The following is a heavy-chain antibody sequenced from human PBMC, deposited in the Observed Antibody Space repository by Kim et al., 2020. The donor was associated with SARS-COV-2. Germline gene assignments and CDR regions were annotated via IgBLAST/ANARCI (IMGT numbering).Heavy chain of an antibody. CDR3: ARSYDYVWGSYRSLAIDY. CDR2: INSDGSST. D-gene: IGHD3-16*02. CDR1: GFTFSSYW. J-gene: IGHJ4*02. Sequence: GGSLRLSCAASGFTFSSYWMHWVRQAPGKGLVWVSRINSDGSSTSYADSVKGRFTISRDNAKNTLYLQMNSLRAEDTAVYYCARSYDYVWGSYRSLAIDYWGQGTLVTVSS. V-gene: IGHV3-74*01.